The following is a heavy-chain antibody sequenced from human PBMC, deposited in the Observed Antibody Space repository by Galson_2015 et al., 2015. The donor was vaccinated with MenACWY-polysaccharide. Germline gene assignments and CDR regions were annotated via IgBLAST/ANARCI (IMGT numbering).Heavy chain of an antibody. J-gene: IGHJ4*02. CDR2: MHYSGST. V-gene: IGHV4-39*01. CDR3: ARHQSRGTGDFYH. D-gene: IGHD7-27*01. CDR1: GGSISSSSYY. Sequence: ETLSLTCTVSGGSISSSSYYWGWIRQPPGKGLEWIGSMHYSGSTYYNPSLKTRITMSVDTSKNQFSLKLSSVTAADAAVYYCARHQSRGTGDFYHWGQGTPVTVSS.